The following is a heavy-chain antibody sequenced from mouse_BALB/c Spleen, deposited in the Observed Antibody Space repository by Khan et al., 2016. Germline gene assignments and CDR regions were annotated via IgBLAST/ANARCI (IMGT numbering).Heavy chain of an antibody. J-gene: IGHJ3*01. Sequence: EVELVESGGGLVKPGGSLKLSCAASGFTFSDYYMYWVRQTPEKRLEWVATSSDGGSYTYYPDSVKGRFTSSRDNAKNNLYLQLSRLKSEDTAMYYCAREGLRRGFAYWGQGTLVTVSA. CDR2: SSDGGSYT. CDR3: AREGLRRGFAY. V-gene: IGHV5-4*02. D-gene: IGHD2-4*01. CDR1: GFTFSDYY.